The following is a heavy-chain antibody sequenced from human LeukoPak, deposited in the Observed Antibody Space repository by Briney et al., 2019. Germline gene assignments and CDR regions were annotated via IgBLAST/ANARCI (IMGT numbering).Heavy chain of an antibody. Sequence: GGSLRLSCAASGFTFSSYGMHWVRQAPGKGLEWVSAISGSGGSTYYADSVKGRFTISRDNSKNTLYLQMNSLRAEDTAVYYCTRDPTDSYKSDYWGQGTLATVSS. CDR1: GFTFSSYG. CDR2: ISGSGGST. D-gene: IGHD1-14*01. J-gene: IGHJ4*02. V-gene: IGHV3-23*01. CDR3: TRDPTDSYKSDY.